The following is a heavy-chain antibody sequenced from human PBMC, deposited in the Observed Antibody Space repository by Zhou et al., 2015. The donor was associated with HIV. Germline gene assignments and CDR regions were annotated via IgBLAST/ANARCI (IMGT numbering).Heavy chain of an antibody. V-gene: IGHV1-69*06. D-gene: IGHD4-17*01. Sequence: QVHLVQSGAEVRKPGSSVKVSCKASGGSFSDYAVSWVRQAPGQGLEWMGGLIPVFTTLNVAHKFQGRVTITADRSTNTTNLELSSLRSEDTAVYYCARTHDYGDYFDYWGQGTLVTVSS. CDR2: LIPVFTTL. J-gene: IGHJ4*02. CDR1: GGSFSDYA. CDR3: ARTHDYGDYFDY.